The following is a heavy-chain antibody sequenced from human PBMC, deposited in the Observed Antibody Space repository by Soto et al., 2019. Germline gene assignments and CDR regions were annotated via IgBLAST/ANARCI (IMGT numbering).Heavy chain of an antibody. CDR3: ARDAYDFWSGYYFYDQSSLRQNGMDV. CDR2: MNPNSGGT. D-gene: IGHD3-3*01. CDR1: GYAFTSYD. Sequence: GASVKVSCKASGYAFTSYDINWVRQATGQGLEWMGWMNPNSGGTNYAQKFQGWVTMTRDTSISTAYMELSRLRSDDTAVYYCARDAYDFWSGYYFYDQSSLRQNGMDVWGQGTTVTVSS. J-gene: IGHJ6*02. V-gene: IGHV1-2*04.